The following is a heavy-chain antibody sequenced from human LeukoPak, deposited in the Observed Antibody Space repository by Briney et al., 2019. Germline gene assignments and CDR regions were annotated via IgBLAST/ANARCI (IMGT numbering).Heavy chain of an antibody. CDR1: GYTFTSYG. CDR3: VLVWFGELFWFDP. V-gene: IGHV1-18*01. D-gene: IGHD3-10*01. CDR2: ISAYNGNT. Sequence: RASVKVSCEASGYTFTSYGISWVRQAPGQGLEWMGWISAYNGNTNYAQKLQGRVTMTTDTSTSTAYMELRSLRSDDTAVYYCVLVWFGELFWFDPWGQGTLVTVSS. J-gene: IGHJ5*02.